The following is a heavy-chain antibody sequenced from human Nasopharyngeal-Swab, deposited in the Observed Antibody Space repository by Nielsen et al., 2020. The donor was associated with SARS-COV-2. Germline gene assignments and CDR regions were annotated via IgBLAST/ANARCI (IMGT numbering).Heavy chain of an antibody. CDR3: ARGFHPRHYYDSSGSSLDH. D-gene: IGHD3-22*01. J-gene: IGHJ4*02. Sequence: SQTLSLTCAVYGGSFSGYYWSWIRQPPGKGLEWIGEINHSGSTNYNPSLKSRVTISVDTSKNQFSLKLSSVTAADTAVYYCARGFHPRHYYDSSGSSLDHWGQGTLVTVSS. V-gene: IGHV4-34*01. CDR1: GGSFSGYY. CDR2: INHSGST.